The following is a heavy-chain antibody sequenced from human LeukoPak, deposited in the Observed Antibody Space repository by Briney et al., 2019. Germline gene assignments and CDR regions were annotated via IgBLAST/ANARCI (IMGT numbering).Heavy chain of an antibody. J-gene: IGHJ5*02. CDR2: IKQDGSDK. CDR3: ARAVAENWFDP. D-gene: IGHD6-19*01. V-gene: IGHV3-7*01. CDR1: GFTFSNYW. Sequence: GGSLRLSCAASGFTFSNYWMSWVRQAPGKGQEWVANIKQDGSDKYYVDSVKGRFTISRDNAKNSLYLQMNSLRAEDTAVYYCARAVAENWFDPWGQGTLVTVSS.